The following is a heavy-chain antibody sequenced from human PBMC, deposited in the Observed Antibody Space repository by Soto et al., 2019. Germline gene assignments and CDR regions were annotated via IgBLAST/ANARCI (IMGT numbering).Heavy chain of an antibody. CDR1: GFTFSSYW. D-gene: IGHD3-10*01. J-gene: IGHJ4*02. V-gene: IGHV3-7*03. Sequence: PGGSLRLSCAASGFTFSSYWMNWVRQAPGKGLEWVANIKQDGSEKYYVDSVKGRFTISRDNAKNSLSLQMNSLRSEDTAVYLCAREGYYFGAGSYFDYWGQGALVTVSS. CDR3: AREGYYFGAGSYFDY. CDR2: IKQDGSEK.